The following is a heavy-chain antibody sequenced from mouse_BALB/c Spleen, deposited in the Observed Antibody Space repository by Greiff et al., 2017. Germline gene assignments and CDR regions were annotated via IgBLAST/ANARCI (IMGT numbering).Heavy chain of an antibody. V-gene: IGHV5-17*02. CDR2: ISSGSSTI. Sequence: EVKVVESGGGLVQPGGSRKLSCAASGFTFSSFGMHWVRQAPEKGLEWVAYISSGSSTIYYADTVKGRFTISRDNPKNTLFLQMTSLRSEDTAMYYCARGGSLDAMDYWGQGTSVTVSS. CDR3: ARGGSLDAMDY. J-gene: IGHJ4*01. CDR1: GFTFSSFG. D-gene: IGHD2-10*02.